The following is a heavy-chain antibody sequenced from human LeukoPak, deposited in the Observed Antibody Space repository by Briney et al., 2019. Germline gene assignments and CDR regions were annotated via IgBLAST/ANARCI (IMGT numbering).Heavy chain of an antibody. Sequence: ASVKVSCKASGYTFTGYYMHWVRQAPGQGLEWMGWISAYNGNTNYAQKLQGRVTMTTDTSASTAYMELRSLRSDDTAVYYCARWGNYDFWSGYYRGYYYYYMDVWGKGTTVTVSS. CDR2: ISAYNGNT. V-gene: IGHV1-18*04. CDR1: GYTFTGYY. CDR3: ARWGNYDFWSGYYRGYYYYYMDV. D-gene: IGHD3-3*01. J-gene: IGHJ6*03.